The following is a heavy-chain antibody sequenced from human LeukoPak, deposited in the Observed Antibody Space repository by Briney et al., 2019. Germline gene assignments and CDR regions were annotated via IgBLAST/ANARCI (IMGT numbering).Heavy chain of an antibody. CDR1: GFTFSDYY. D-gene: IGHD3-3*01. Sequence: LRLSCAASGFTFSDYYMSWIRQAPGKGLEWTGEINHSGSTNYNPSLKSRVTISVDTSKNQFSLKLSSVTAADTAVYYCARALTGDFWSGYSTPLDIWGQGTMVTVSS. V-gene: IGHV4-34*01. CDR2: INHSGST. CDR3: ARALTGDFWSGYSTPLDI. J-gene: IGHJ3*02.